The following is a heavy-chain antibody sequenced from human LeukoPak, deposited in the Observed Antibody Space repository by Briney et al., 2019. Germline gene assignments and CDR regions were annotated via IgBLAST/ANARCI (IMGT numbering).Heavy chain of an antibody. Sequence: GGSLRLSCTASGSTFSSSAITWVRQAPGKGLEWVSGISGSGSGTYYADFVKGRFTISRDNSKNTMYLEMNSLRAEDTAVYYCAKMNGYMDVWGKGTTVTVSS. CDR3: AKMNGYMDV. CDR1: GSTFSSSA. CDR2: ISGSGSGT. D-gene: IGHD1-1*01. J-gene: IGHJ6*03. V-gene: IGHV3-23*01.